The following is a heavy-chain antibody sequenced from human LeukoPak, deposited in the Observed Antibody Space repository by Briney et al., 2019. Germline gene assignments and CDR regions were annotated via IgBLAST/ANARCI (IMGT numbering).Heavy chain of an antibody. CDR2: INPNSGGT. V-gene: IGHV1-2*02. J-gene: IGHJ4*02. D-gene: IGHD5-12*01. CDR1: GYTFTGYY. Sequence: GASVKVSCKASGYTFTGYYMHWVRQAPGQGLEWMGWINPNSGGTNYALKFQGRVTMTRDTSISTAFMELSRLTSDDTAVYYCTGGATTPVYWGQGTLVTVS. CDR3: TGGATTPVY.